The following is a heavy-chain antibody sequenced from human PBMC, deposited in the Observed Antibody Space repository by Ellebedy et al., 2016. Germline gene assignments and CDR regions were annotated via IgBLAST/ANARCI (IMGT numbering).Heavy chain of an antibody. CDR1: GGSVRGSDYF. Sequence: SETLSLXCTVSGGSVRGSDYFWSWIRQPPGKGLEWIGYIYYSGRPNYNPALKSRLTITVDTSKSQFSLRLTSLTAADTAIYYCARAVGYGDLHAFDFWGRGTMVTVSS. CDR2: IYYSGRP. D-gene: IGHD4-17*01. CDR3: ARAVGYGDLHAFDF. V-gene: IGHV4-30-4*01. J-gene: IGHJ3*01.